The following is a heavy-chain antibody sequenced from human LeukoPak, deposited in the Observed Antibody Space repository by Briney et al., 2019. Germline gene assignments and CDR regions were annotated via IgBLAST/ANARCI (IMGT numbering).Heavy chain of an antibody. D-gene: IGHD2-15*01. CDR1: GFTVSSNY. CDR3: ASHQGYCSGGSCYSLYYYGMDV. V-gene: IGHV3-23*01. CDR2: ISGSGGST. Sequence: GGSLRLSCAASGFTVSSNYMSWVRQAPGKGLEWVSAISGSGGSTYYADSVKGRFTISRDNSKNTLYLQMNSLRAEDTAVYYCASHQGYCSGGSCYSLYYYGMDVWGQGTTVTVSS. J-gene: IGHJ6*02.